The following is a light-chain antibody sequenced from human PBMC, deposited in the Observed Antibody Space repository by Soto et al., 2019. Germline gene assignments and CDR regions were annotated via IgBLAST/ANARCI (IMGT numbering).Light chain of an antibody. CDR2: AAS. J-gene: IGKJ2*01. CDR1: QGISCY. V-gene: IGKV1-8*01. Sequence: AIRMTQSPSSFSASTGDRVTMTCRAIQGISCYFAWYQQKPGKAPKLLIYAASTLQSGVPSRFSGSGSGTDFTLTISCLQSVDFATYYCQQYYSDPLTCGQGPKLEI. CDR3: QQYYSDPLT.